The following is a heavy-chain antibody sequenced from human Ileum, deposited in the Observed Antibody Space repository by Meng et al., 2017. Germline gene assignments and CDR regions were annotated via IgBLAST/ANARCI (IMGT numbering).Heavy chain of an antibody. J-gene: IGHJ6*02. CDR1: GGSISSYY. V-gene: IGHV4-4*07. CDR3: ARDRGYCSGGSCYYYYYGMDV. CDR2: IYTSGST. D-gene: IGHD2-15*01. Sequence: GSLRLSCTVSGGSISSYYWSWIRQPAGKGLEWIGRIYTSGSTNYNPSLKSRVTMSVDTSKNQFSLKLSSVTAADTAVYYCARDRGYCSGGSCYYYYYGMDVWGQGTMVTVSS.